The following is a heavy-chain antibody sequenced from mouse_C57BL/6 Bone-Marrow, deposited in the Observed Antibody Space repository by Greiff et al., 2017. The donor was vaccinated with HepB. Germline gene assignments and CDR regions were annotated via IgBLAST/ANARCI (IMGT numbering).Heavy chain of an antibody. CDR3: ASDISGYVWFAY. CDR2: ISYSGST. CDR1: GYSITSGYD. V-gene: IGHV3-1*01. D-gene: IGHD3-2*02. Sequence: EVKLVESGPGMVKPSQSLSLTCTVTGYSITSGYDWHWIRHFPGNKLEWMCYISYSGSTNYNPSLKSRISITHDTSKNHFFLKLNSVTTEDTATYYCASDISGYVWFAYWGQGTLVTVSA. J-gene: IGHJ3*01.